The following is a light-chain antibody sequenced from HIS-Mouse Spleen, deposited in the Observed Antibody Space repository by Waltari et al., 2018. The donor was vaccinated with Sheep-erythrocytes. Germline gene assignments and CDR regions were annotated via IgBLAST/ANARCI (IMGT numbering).Light chain of an antibody. V-gene: IGLV2-11*01. J-gene: IGLJ1*01. CDR2: DVS. CDR3: CSYAGSYNHV. CDR1: SSHVGGYTY. Sequence: QSALTQPRSVSGSPGQSVTISCTRTSSHVGGYTYVSCYQQHPGKAPKLMIYDVSKRPSGVPDRFSGSKSGNTASLTISGLQAEDEADYYCCSYAGSYNHVFATGTKVTVL.